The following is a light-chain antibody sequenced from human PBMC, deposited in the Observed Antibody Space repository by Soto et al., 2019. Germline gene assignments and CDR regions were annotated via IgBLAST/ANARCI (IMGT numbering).Light chain of an antibody. CDR2: AAS. J-gene: IGKJ3*01. V-gene: IGKV1-12*01. CDR1: QGISRW. Sequence: DIQMTQSPSSVSASVGDRITITCRASQGISRWLAWYQQKPGRAPKLLIYAASNLQTGVPSRFSGSGSGTDFTLTITSLQAEGFATYHCQQAYNFPFTFGPGTKVDIK. CDR3: QQAYNFPFT.